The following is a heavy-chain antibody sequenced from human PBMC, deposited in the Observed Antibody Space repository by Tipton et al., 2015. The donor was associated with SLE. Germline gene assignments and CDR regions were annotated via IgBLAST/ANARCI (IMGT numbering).Heavy chain of an antibody. J-gene: IGHJ4*02. CDR1: GFTFSSYA. Sequence: SLRLSCAASGFTFSSYAMSWVRQAPGKGLEWVSAISGSGGSTYYADSVKGRFTISRDNSKNTLYLQMNSLRAEDTAVYYCAKGDSSGSYYFDYWGQGTLVTVFS. V-gene: IGHV3-23*01. D-gene: IGHD3-22*01. CDR2: ISGSGGST. CDR3: AKGDSSGSYYFDY.